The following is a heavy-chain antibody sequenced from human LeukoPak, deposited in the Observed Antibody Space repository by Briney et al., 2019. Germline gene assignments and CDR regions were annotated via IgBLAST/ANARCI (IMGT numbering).Heavy chain of an antibody. J-gene: IGHJ6*03. CDR3: ARSRGPFPYYYYYMDV. V-gene: IGHV4-38-2*02. CDR2: IYYSGSA. D-gene: IGHD2/OR15-2a*01. Sequence: SETLSLTCSVSGYSISSGYYWGWIRPPPGNGLEWIGNIYYSGSANYNPSLKSRVVISVDTSKNQFSLKLSSVTAADTAVYYCARSRGPFPYYYYYMDVWGKGTTVTISS. CDR1: GYSISSGYY.